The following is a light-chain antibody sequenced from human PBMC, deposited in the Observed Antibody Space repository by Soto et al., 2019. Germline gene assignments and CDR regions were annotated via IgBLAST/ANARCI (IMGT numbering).Light chain of an antibody. Sequence: DLQMTQSPSSLSASVGDRVTITCRASRSINIYLNWYQQKPGKAPKPLIHAASNLQSGVPSRFSLDGVGTHFTLTISSLQPEDFATYHCQQSPSPPYTFGQGTRLEIK. CDR3: QQSPSPPYT. CDR2: AAS. CDR1: RSINIY. V-gene: IGKV1-39*01. J-gene: IGKJ5*01.